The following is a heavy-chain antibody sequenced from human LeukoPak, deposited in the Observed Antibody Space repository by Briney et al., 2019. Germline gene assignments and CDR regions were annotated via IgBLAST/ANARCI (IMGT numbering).Heavy chain of an antibody. V-gene: IGHV3-23*01. CDR1: GFTFSSYA. CDR3: ASDSYSLEYFQH. CDR2: ISGRGSSI. Sequence: GGSLRLSCAASGFTFSSYAMSWVRQAPGKGLEWVSAISGRGSSIYYADSVKDRFTISRDNPKNTLYLQMNSLRAEDTAVYYCASDSYSLEYFQHWGQGTLVTVSS. J-gene: IGHJ1*01. D-gene: IGHD2-21*02.